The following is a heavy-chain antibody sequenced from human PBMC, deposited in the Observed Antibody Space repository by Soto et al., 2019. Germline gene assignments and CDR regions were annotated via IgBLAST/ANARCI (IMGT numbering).Heavy chain of an antibody. V-gene: IGHV1-46*01. CDR2: INPSGGST. J-gene: IGHJ4*02. D-gene: IGHD6-6*01. CDR3: ARESDTSSSGGFFDY. CDR1: GYTFTSYY. Sequence: GASVKVSCKASGYTFTSYYMHWVRQAPGQGLEWMGLINPSGGSTNYAQKFQGRVTMTGDTSTSTVYMELGSLKSEDTAVYYCARESDTSSSGGFFDYWGRGTQVTVSS.